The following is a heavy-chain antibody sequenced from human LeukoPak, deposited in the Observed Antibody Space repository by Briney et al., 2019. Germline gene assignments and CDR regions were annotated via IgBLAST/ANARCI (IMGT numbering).Heavy chain of an antibody. D-gene: IGHD3-16*02. CDR3: ARDLNSYHWCDP. V-gene: IGHV3-33*07. Sequence: PGGSLRLSCAASGFTFTKYGFDWVRPAPGKGLEWVAVIWYDGSKRYYADSVKGRFTVSKDNSKNTVYLQMNSLRAEDTALYYCARDLNSYHWCDPWGQGTLVTVSS. J-gene: IGHJ5*02. CDR1: GFTFTKYG. CDR2: IWYDGSKR.